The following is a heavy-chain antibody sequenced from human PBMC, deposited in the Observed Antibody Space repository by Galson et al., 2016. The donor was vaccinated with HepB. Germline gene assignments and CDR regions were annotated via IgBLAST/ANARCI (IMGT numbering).Heavy chain of an antibody. CDR2: IYYSGRT. J-gene: IGHJ6*02. V-gene: IGHV4-31*03. CDR3: ARDRADFTVHYYGLDV. CDR1: GGSISGGGYY. D-gene: IGHD3-10*01. Sequence: TLSLTCTVSGGSISGGGYYWSWIRQHPGKGLEWIGYIYYSGRTYSNPSLKSRVTMSVDTSKNQFSLRLSSVTAADTAVYYCARDRADFTVHYYGLDVWGQGTTVTVSS.